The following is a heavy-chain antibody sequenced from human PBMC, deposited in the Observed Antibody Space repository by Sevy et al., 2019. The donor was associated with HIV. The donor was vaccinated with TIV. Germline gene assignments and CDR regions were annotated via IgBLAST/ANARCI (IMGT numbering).Heavy chain of an antibody. D-gene: IGHD1-26*01. CDR2: ISWNSGSI. J-gene: IGHJ3*02. CDR3: AEDRSIVGATIGRAFDI. Sequence: GGSLRLSCAASGFTFDDYAMHWVRQAPGKGLEWVSGISWNSGSIGYADSVKGRFTISRDNAKNSLYLQMNSLRAEDTALYYCAEDRSIVGATIGRAFDIWGQGTMVTVSS. CDR1: GFTFDDYA. V-gene: IGHV3-9*01.